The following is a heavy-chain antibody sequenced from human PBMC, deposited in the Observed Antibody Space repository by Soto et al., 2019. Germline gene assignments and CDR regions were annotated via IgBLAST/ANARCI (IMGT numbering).Heavy chain of an antibody. J-gene: IGHJ5*02. CDR3: ARGHRAIFGVVKSGWFDP. CDR2: IWYDGSNK. CDR1: GFTFSSYG. V-gene: IGHV3-33*01. Sequence: GRSLRLSCAASGFTFSSYGMHWVRQAPGKGLEWVAVIWYDGSNKYYADSVKGRFTISRDNSKNTLYLQMNSLRAEDTAVYYCARGHRAIFGVVKSGWFDPWGQGTLVTVSS. D-gene: IGHD3-3*01.